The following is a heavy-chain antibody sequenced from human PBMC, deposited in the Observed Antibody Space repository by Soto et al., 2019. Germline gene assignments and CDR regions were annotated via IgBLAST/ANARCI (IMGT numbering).Heavy chain of an antibody. J-gene: IGHJ6*03. CDR2: IIPILGIA. CDR1: GGTFSSYT. D-gene: IGHD3-3*01. Sequence: ASVKVSCKASGGTFSSYTISWVRQAPGQGLEWMGRIIPILGIANYAQKLQGRVTITADKSTSTAYMELCSLRSEDTAVYYCARDATIFGVVVPFGMDVWGKGTTVTVSS. V-gene: IGHV1-69*04. CDR3: ARDATIFGVVVPFGMDV.